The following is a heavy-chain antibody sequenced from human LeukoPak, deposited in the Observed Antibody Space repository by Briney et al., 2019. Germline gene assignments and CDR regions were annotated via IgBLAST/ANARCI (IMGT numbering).Heavy chain of an antibody. J-gene: IGHJ3*02. V-gene: IGHV1-2*02. CDR3: ARCWWELAGDAFDI. CDR2: INPNSGGT. D-gene: IGHD1-26*01. Sequence: ASVKVSCKASGYTFTGYYMHWVRQAPGQGLEWMGWINPNSGGTNYAQKFQGRVTMTRDTSISTAYMELSRLRSDDTAVYYCARCWWELAGDAFDIWGQGTMVTVSS. CDR1: GYTFTGYY.